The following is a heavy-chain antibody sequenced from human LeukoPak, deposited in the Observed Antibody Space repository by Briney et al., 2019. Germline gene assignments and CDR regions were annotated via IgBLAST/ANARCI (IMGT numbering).Heavy chain of an antibody. CDR3: ARASGPHYDYVWGSSPLDY. CDR1: GFTFSSYA. V-gene: IGHV3-30*04. Sequence: PGGSLRLSCAASGFTFSSYAMHWVRQAPGKGLEWVAVISYDGSNKYYADSVKGRFTISRDNSKNTLYLQMNSLRAEDTAVYYCARASGPHYDYVWGSSPLDYWGQGTLVTVSS. J-gene: IGHJ4*02. D-gene: IGHD3-16*01. CDR2: ISYDGSNK.